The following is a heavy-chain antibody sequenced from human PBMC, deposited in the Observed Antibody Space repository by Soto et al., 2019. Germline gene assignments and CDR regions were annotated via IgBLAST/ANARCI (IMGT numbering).Heavy chain of an antibody. CDR3: ARDSNDYSNYRIPMDV. V-gene: IGHV1-69*06. CDR2: IIPIFGTA. Sequence: SVKVSCKASGGTFSSYAISWVRQAPGQGLEWMGGIIPIFGTANYAQKFQGRVTITADKSTSTAYMELSSLRSEDTAVYYCARDSNDYSNYRIPMDVWGEGTTVTVSS. J-gene: IGHJ6*04. D-gene: IGHD4-4*01. CDR1: GGTFSSYA.